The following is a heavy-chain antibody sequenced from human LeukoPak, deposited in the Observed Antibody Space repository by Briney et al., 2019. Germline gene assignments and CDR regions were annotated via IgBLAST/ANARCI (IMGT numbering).Heavy chain of an antibody. Sequence: GGSLRLSCAASGFTFSNYGMHWARQAPGKGLEWVAVIWYDGSNKYYTDSVKGRFTISRDNSKNTLYLQMNSLRAEDTAVYYCARDPSHYYSDYWGQGTLVTVSS. CDR2: IWYDGSNK. CDR1: GFTFSNYG. V-gene: IGHV3-33*01. J-gene: IGHJ4*02. CDR3: ARDPSHYYSDY.